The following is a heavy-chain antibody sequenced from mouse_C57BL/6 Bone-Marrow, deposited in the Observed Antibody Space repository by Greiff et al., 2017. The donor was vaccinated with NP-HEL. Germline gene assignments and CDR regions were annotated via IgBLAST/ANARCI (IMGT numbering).Heavy chain of an antibody. CDR3: AREGVTTVVDY. J-gene: IGHJ2*01. CDR1: GYAFTNYL. V-gene: IGHV1-54*01. Sequence: LQESGAELVRPGTSVKVSCKASGYAFTNYLIEWVKQRPGQGLEWIGVINPGSGGTNYNEKFKGKATLTADKSSSTAYMQLSSLTSEDSAVYFCAREGVTTVVDYWGQGTTLTVSS. CDR2: INPGSGGT. D-gene: IGHD1-1*01.